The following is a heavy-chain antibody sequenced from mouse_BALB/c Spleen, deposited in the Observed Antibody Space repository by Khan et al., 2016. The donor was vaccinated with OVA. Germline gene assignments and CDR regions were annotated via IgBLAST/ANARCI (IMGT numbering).Heavy chain of an antibody. Sequence: QVRLQQSGAELVRPGVSLKISCKGSGYTFTDYAMHWVKQSHAKSLEWIGVISSYYGDPDYNQKLKGKATMTVDRSSSTDYMELARLKSEDSAISCCSRCDHFAYCCHGPLVTVSA. CDR1: GYTFTDYA. CDR3: SRCDHFAY. CDR2: ISSYYGDP. J-gene: IGHJ3*01. V-gene: IGHV1S137*01.